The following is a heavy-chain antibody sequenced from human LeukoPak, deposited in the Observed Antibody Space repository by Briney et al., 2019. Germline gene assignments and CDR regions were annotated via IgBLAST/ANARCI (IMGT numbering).Heavy chain of an antibody. J-gene: IGHJ4*02. Sequence: PGGSLRLSCAASGFTFTTYWMTWVRQAPGKGLEWVANISQDGSEKYFVDSVKGRFTISRDNAKNSLYLQVNSLRAEDTALYYCAKDIRRGYNFGYDQFAYWGQGILVTVSS. CDR1: GFTFTTYW. CDR3: AKDIRRGYNFGYDQFAY. V-gene: IGHV3-7*01. CDR2: ISQDGSEK. D-gene: IGHD5-18*01.